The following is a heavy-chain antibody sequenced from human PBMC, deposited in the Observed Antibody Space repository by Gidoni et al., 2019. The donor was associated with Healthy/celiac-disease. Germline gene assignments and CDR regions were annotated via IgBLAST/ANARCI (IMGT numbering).Heavy chain of an antibody. CDR3: AKDLDYIVPGIAAAGTGESYFDL. V-gene: IGHV3-23*01. CDR2: ISGSGGST. CDR1: GFTFSRSA. Sequence: EVQLLASGGGLVQPGGSLRLSCAASGFTFSRSAMSWVRQATGKGLEWVSAISGSGGSTYYADSVKGRFTISRDNSKNTLYLQMNSLRAEDTAVYYCAKDLDYIVPGIAAAGTGESYFDLWGRGTLVTVSS. J-gene: IGHJ2*01. D-gene: IGHD6-13*01.